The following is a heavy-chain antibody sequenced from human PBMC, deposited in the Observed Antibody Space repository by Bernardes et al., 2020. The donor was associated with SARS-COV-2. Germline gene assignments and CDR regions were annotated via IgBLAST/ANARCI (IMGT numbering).Heavy chain of an antibody. CDR3: ARGRAANRHYYYGMDV. V-gene: IGHV3-21*01. J-gene: IGHJ6*02. D-gene: IGHD2-15*01. CDR2: ISSSSSYI. Sequence: WVSSISSSSSYIYYADSVKGRFTISRDNAKNSLYLQMNSLRAEDTAVYYCARGRAANRHYYYGMDVWGQGTTVTVSS.